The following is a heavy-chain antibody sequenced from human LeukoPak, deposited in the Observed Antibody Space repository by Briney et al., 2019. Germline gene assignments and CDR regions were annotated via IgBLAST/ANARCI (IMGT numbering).Heavy chain of an antibody. CDR3: ARVTPPYCGGDFYSLN. Sequence: AGGSLRLSCAASGFTFSSYSMNWVRQAPGKGLEWVSSISSSSSYIYYADSVKGRFTISRDNAKNSLYLQMNSLRAEDTAVYYCARVTPPYCGGDFYSLNWGQGTLVTVSS. D-gene: IGHD2-21*02. CDR1: GFTFSSYS. J-gene: IGHJ4*02. CDR2: ISSSSSYI. V-gene: IGHV3-21*01.